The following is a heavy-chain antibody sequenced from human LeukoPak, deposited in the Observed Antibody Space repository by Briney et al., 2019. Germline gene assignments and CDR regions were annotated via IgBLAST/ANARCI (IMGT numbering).Heavy chain of an antibody. Sequence: GGSLRLSCAVSGFTVTRNYMTWVRQAPGKGPEWLSVLYPGGDTYYLDSVKGRFTISRDNSKNTLYLQMNSLRVEDTAVYYCARGGGPPYYYESSGSPDYWGQGTLVTVSS. CDR1: GFTVTRNY. V-gene: IGHV3-53*01. J-gene: IGHJ4*02. D-gene: IGHD3-22*01. CDR2: LYPGGDT. CDR3: ARGGGPPYYYESSGSPDY.